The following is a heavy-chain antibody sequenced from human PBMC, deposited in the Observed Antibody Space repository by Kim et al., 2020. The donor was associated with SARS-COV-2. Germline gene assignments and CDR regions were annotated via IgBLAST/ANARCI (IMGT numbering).Heavy chain of an antibody. Sequence: VKSRFTISRDESKNTSYLQMSSLKTEDTAVYYCTRVSPIPFGWLDAIGIWGQGTMVTVSS. D-gene: IGHD3-9*01. V-gene: IGHV3-73*01. CDR3: TRVSPIPFGWLDAIGI. J-gene: IGHJ3*02.